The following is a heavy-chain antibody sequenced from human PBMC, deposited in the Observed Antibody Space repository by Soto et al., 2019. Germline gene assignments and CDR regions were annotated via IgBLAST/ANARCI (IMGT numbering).Heavy chain of an antibody. V-gene: IGHV3-48*02. Sequence: GGSLRLSCAASGFTFIEYSMNWVRQAPGKGLEWVSYIRAIPNVIEYADSVKGRFTVSRDNAKNSLSLQMNSLRDEDTAVYFCVRDHQYAFGVWGPGTVVTVSS. CDR1: GFTFIEYS. D-gene: IGHD2-2*01. CDR3: VRDHQYAFGV. J-gene: IGHJ3*01. CDR2: IRAIPNVI.